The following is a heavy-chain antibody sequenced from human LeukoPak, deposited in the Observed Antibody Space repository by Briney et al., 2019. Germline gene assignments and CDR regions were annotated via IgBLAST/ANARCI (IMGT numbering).Heavy chain of an antibody. Sequence: ASVKVSCKASGYTFTGYYMHWVRQAPGQGHEWMGWINPNSGGTNYAQKFQGWVTMTRDTSISTAYMELSRLRSDDTAVYYCARDRLVRYCSSTSCSYYYYGMDVWGKGTTVTVSS. CDR2: INPNSGGT. CDR1: GYTFTGYY. D-gene: IGHD2-2*01. CDR3: ARDRLVRYCSSTSCSYYYYGMDV. V-gene: IGHV1-2*04. J-gene: IGHJ6*04.